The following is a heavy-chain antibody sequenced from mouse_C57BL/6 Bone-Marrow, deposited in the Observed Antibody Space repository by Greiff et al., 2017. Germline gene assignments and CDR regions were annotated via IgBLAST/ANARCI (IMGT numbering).Heavy chain of an antibody. Sequence: VQLQQSGAELVRPGASVKLSCTASGFNIKDDYMHWVKQRPEQGLEWIGWIDPENGDTEYASKFQGKATITEDTSSNTAYLQLSSLTSEDTAVYYCTTRIYYYGSSYGAMDYWGQGTSVTVSS. CDR3: TTRIYYYGSSYGAMDY. V-gene: IGHV14-4*01. D-gene: IGHD1-1*01. CDR1: GFNIKDDY. J-gene: IGHJ4*01. CDR2: IDPENGDT.